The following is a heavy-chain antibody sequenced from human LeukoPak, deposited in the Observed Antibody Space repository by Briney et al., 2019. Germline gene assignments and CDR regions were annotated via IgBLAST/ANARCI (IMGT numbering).Heavy chain of an antibody. CDR1: GFTFSSYN. CDR2: ISTSSSYI. D-gene: IGHD2-15*01. V-gene: IGHV3-21*01. Sequence: GGPLRLSCAASGFTFSSYNMNWVRQAPGKGLEWVSSISTSSSYIYYADSVKGRFTVSRDNARNSLFPQMNSLRAEDTAVYFCARDREEYCSGGSCTNFDYWGQGTLVTVSS. CDR3: ARDREEYCSGGSCTNFDY. J-gene: IGHJ4*02.